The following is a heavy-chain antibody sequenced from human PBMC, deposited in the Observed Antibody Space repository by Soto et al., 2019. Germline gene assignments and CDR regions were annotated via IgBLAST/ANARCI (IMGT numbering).Heavy chain of an antibody. D-gene: IGHD3-10*01. CDR3: ARRRGSDFDY. Sequence: SETLSLTCTVSGGSISSYYWSWIRQPPGKGLEWIGYIYYSGSTNYNPSLKSRVTISVDTSKNQFSLKLSSVTAADTAVYYCARRRGSDFDYWGQGTLVTVSS. CDR2: IYYSGST. CDR1: GGSISSYY. V-gene: IGHV4-59*01. J-gene: IGHJ4*02.